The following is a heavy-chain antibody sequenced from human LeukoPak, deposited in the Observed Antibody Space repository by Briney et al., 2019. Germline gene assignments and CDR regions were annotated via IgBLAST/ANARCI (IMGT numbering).Heavy chain of an antibody. CDR2: ISSSSSYI. CDR3: ARDRYCSGGSCLTSTGTTKGYWFDP. J-gene: IGHJ5*02. V-gene: IGHV3-21*01. Sequence: GGSLRLSCAASGFTFSSYSMNWVRQAPGKGLEWVSSISSSSSYIYYADSVKGRFTISRDNSKNTLYLQMNSLRAEDTAVYYCARDRYCSGGSCLTSTGTTKGYWFDPWGQGTLVTVSS. D-gene: IGHD2-15*01. CDR1: GFTFSSYS.